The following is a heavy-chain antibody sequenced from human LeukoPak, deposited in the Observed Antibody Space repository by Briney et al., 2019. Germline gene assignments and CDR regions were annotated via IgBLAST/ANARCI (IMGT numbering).Heavy chain of an antibody. V-gene: IGHV3-53*01. CDR1: GGSISSSSYY. CDR2: IYSGGST. Sequence: ETLSLTCTVSGGSISSSSYYWGWIRQPPGQGLEWVSVIYSGGSTYYADSVKGRFTISRDNSKNTLYLQMNSLRAEDTAVYYCARVWDGYNWKNLDYWGQGTLVTVSS. CDR3: ARVWDGYNWKNLDY. D-gene: IGHD5-24*01. J-gene: IGHJ4*02.